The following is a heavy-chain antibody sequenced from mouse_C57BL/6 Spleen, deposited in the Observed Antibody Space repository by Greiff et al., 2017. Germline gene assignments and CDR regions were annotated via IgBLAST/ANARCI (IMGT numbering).Heavy chain of an antibody. J-gene: IGHJ1*03. V-gene: IGHV5-6*01. CDR1: GFTFSSYG. CDR2: ISSGGSYT. CDR3: ARQGGEYYYGSSYGYWYFDV. Sequence: EVMLVESGGDLVKPGGSLKLSCAASGFTFSSYGMSWVRQTPDKRLEWVATISSGGSYTYYPDSVKGRFTISRDNAKNTLYLQMSSLKSEDTAMYYCARQGGEYYYGSSYGYWYFDVWGTGTTVTVSS. D-gene: IGHD1-1*01.